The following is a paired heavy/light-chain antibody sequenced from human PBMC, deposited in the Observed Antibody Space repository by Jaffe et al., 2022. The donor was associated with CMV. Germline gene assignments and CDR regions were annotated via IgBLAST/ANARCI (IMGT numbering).Light chain of an antibody. CDR3: LQHNSYPLT. J-gene: IGKJ4*01. Sequence: DIQMTQSPSAMSASVGDRVTITCRASQGISNYLAWFQQKPGKVPKRLIYAASSLQSGVPSRFSGSGSGTEFTLTINSLQPEDFATYYCLQHNSYPLTFGGGTKVEIK. V-gene: IGKV1-17*03. CDR2: AAS. CDR1: QGISNY.
Heavy chain of an antibody. CDR1: GFTFSSYS. Sequence: EVQLVESGGDLVKPGGSLRLSCAASGFTFSSYSMIWVRQAPGKGLECVSSITSFSSSISYADSVKGRFTIFRDNARDSLYLQMDSLRAEDTAVYYCARFIHNTGDDRDAFDIWGQGTMVTVSS. J-gene: IGHJ3*02. V-gene: IGHV3-21*01. D-gene: IGHD2-8*02. CDR3: ARFIHNTGDDRDAFDI. CDR2: ITSFSSSI.